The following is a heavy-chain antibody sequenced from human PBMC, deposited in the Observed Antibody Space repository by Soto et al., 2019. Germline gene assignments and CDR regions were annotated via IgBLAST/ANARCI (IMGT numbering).Heavy chain of an antibody. D-gene: IGHD2-2*01. CDR1: GFNFSSYG. Sequence: QVQLVESGGGVVQPGRSLRLSCAASGFNFSSYGMHWVRQAPGKGLEWVAVISYDGSNKYYADSVKGRFTISRDNSKNTLYLQMNSLRAEDTAVYYCAKDGGKGYQRDRGAFFDYGGQGTLVTVSS. V-gene: IGHV3-30*18. CDR2: ISYDGSNK. J-gene: IGHJ4*02. CDR3: AKDGGKGYQRDRGAFFDY.